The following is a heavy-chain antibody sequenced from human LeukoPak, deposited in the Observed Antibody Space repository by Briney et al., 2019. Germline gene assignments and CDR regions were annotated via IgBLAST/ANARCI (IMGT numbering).Heavy chain of an antibody. D-gene: IGHD6-19*01. CDR3: ASAGSGLY. V-gene: IGHV3-48*02. CDR1: GFTFDDYA. J-gene: IGHJ4*02. CDR2: ISSSSSTI. Sequence: GGSLRLSCAASGFTFDDYAMNWVRQAPGKGLEWVSYISSSSSTIYYADSVKGRFTISRDNAKNSLYLQMNGLRDEDTAVYYCASAGSGLYWGQGTLVTVSS.